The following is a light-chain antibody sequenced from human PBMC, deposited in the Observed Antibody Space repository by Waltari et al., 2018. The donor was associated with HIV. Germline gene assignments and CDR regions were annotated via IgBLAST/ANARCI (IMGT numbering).Light chain of an antibody. CDR2: WAS. Sequence: DIVMTQSPDSLAVSLGERATINCKSSQSVFYSSNNKNYLAWYQRKPGQPPKLLIYWASTRESRVPDRFSGSGSGTDFSLTISSLQAEDVAVYYCQQYYSRPPTFGQGTKLEIK. CDR1: QSVFYSSNNKNY. V-gene: IGKV4-1*01. J-gene: IGKJ2*01. CDR3: QQYYSRPPT.